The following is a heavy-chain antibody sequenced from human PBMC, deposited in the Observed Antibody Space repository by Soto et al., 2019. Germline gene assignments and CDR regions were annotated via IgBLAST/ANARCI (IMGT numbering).Heavy chain of an antibody. J-gene: IGHJ4*02. CDR2: IKQAGSEK. Sequence: EVQLVESGGGLVQPGGSLRLSCAASGFTFSSYWMSWVRQAPGKGLEWVANIKQAGSEKYYVDSVKGRFTISRDNAKNSLYRQRNSLRAENTAVYYCARDRGAYDFWSGYYFDYWGQGTLVTVSS. CDR1: GFTFSSYW. D-gene: IGHD3-3*01. CDR3: ARDRGAYDFWSGYYFDY. V-gene: IGHV3-7*01.